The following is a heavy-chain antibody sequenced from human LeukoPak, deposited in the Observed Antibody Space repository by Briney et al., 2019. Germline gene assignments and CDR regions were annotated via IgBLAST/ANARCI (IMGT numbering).Heavy chain of an antibody. CDR2: IRSDGGDK. D-gene: IGHD4-17*01. J-gene: IGHJ6*03. CDR1: GFSFRTYG. CDR3: ARDWQTVDGNYYYMDV. Sequence: GGSLRLSCEASGFSFRTYGMHWVRQAPGKGPEWVAFIRSDGGDKFYADSVKGRFAISRDNARSSLYLQLNSLRAEDTAVYYCARDWQTVDGNYYYMDVWGKGTTVTISS. V-gene: IGHV3-30*02.